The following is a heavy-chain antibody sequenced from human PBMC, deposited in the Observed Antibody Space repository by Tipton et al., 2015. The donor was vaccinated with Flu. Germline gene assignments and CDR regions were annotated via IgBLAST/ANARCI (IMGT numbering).Heavy chain of an antibody. V-gene: IGHV1-18*04. CDR1: GYPFTNYG. J-gene: IGHJ5*02. Sequence: QVQLVQSGAEVKNPGASVKVSCKSSGYPFTNYGISWVRQAPGQGLEWMGWINTYNGNADYAQKFQGRVTMTTDTSTSTAYLELRSLRSDDTAVYYCERDCSVTSCHYNDHPGSTWGQGTQVTVSS. CDR3: ERDCSVTSCHYNDHPGST. CDR2: INTYNGNA. D-gene: IGHD2-2*01.